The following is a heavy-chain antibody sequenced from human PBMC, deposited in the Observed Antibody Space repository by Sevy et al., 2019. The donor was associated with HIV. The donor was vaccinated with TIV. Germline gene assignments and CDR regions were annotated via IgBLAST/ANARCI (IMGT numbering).Heavy chain of an antibody. CDR2: VSWNGRSL. J-gene: IGHJ6*02. CDR3: ARDAGTGGSYMGYYFGMDV. Sequence: GGSLRLSCVTSGFTFDDHGMHWVREIPGKGLEWVSGVSWNGRSLGYADTVKGRFIISRDNAKKSVSLQMNSLRTEDTALYYCARDAGTGGSYMGYYFGMDVWGQRITVTVSS. CDR1: GFTFDDHG. D-gene: IGHD3-10*01. V-gene: IGHV3-9*01.